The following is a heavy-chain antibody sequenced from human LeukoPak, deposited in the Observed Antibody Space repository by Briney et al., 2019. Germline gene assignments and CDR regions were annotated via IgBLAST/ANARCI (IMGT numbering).Heavy chain of an antibody. CDR3: ATAAAATGGAFDI. CDR1: GGSISSYY. V-gene: IGHV4-59*01. D-gene: IGHD2-15*01. CDR2: IYYTGST. Sequence: PSETLSLTCTVSGGSISSYYWSWIRQPPGKGLEWIGYIYYTGSTNYNPSLKSRVTISIDTSKNQFSLKLSSVTAADTAVYYCATAAAATGGAFDIWGQGTVVTVSS. J-gene: IGHJ3*02.